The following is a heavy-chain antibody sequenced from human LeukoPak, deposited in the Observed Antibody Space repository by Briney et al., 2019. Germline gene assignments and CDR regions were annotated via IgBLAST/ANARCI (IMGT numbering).Heavy chain of an antibody. V-gene: IGHV3-72*01. Sequence: GGSLRLSCAASGFTFSDYILDWVRQAPGKGLEWVGRIRRGANSYTTEYAASVKGRFTISRDDSTNSLYLHMNSLKTEDTALYDCCRGGGDHTSRASDIWGQGTMVTVSS. CDR1: GFTFSDYI. CDR3: CRGGGDHTSRASDI. J-gene: IGHJ3*02. CDR2: IRRGANSYTT. D-gene: IGHD2-2*01.